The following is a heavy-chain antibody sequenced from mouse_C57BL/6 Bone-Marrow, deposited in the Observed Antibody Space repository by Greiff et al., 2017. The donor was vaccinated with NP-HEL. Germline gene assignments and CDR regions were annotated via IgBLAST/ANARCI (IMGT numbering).Heavy chain of an antibody. D-gene: IGHD3-2*02. CDR3: ARDQGGVDY. J-gene: IGHJ2*01. Sequence: EVQLQQSGRGLVKPGGSLKLSCAASGFTFSSYAMSWVRQTPEKRLEWVATISDGGSYTYYPDNVKGRFTISRDNAKNNLYLQMSHLKSEDTAMYYCARDQGGVDYWGQGTTLTVSS. CDR2: ISDGGSYT. V-gene: IGHV5-4*01. CDR1: GFTFSSYA.